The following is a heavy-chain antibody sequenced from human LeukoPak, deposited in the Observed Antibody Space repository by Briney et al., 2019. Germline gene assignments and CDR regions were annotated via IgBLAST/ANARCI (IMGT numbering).Heavy chain of an antibody. V-gene: IGHV4-34*01. CDR1: GGSCDDYY. CDR3: ARGRDRSKAGDL. J-gene: IGHJ5*02. CDR2: IHPSGIF. D-gene: IGHD5-24*01. Sequence: SETLSLTCAVHGGSCDDYYCSWIRQPAGKGLEWIGEIHPSGIFYYNSSLMSRVTISIDTSKSQFSLRLTSVTAADTAFYYCARGRDRSKAGDLWGQGSLVTVSS.